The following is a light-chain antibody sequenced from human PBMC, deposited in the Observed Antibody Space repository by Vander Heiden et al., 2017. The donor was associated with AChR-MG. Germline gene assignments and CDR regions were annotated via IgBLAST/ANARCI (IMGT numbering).Light chain of an antibody. CDR1: SSNIGSNY. V-gene: IGLV1-47*01. Sequence: QSVLTQPPSASGTPGQGVIISCSGSSSNIGSNYVYWYQQFPGTAPKLLIYRNDQRPSGVPDRFSGSKSGTSASLAISGLRSEDEADYYCAAWDDTLNGRLFGGGTKLTVL. J-gene: IGLJ3*02. CDR3: AAWDDTLNGRL. CDR2: RND.